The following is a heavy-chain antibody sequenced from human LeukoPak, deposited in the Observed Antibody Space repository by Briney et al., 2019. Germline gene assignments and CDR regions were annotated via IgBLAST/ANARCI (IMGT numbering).Heavy chain of an antibody. V-gene: IGHV1-18*01. Sequence: ASVKVSCKASGYTFTSYGISWVRQAPGQGLEWMGWISAYNGNTNYAQKLQGRVTMTTDTSTSTASMELRSLRSDDTAVYYCARANYDSSGYYFDYWGQGTLVTVSS. D-gene: IGHD3-22*01. CDR3: ARANYDSSGYYFDY. CDR2: ISAYNGNT. J-gene: IGHJ4*02. CDR1: GYTFTSYG.